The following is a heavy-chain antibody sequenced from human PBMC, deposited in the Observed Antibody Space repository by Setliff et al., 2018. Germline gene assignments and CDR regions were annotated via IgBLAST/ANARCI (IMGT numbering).Heavy chain of an antibody. Sequence: PSETLSLTCTVSGGSISSGSYYWSWIRQPAGKGLEWIGHIYTSGSTNYNPSLKSRVTISVDTSKNQFSLKLSSVTAADTAVYYRARDVGEIVSGYSGYDYPAEFDYWGQGTLVTVSS. D-gene: IGHD5-12*01. V-gene: IGHV4-61*09. CDR2: IYTSGST. CDR3: ARDVGEIVSGYSGYDYPAEFDY. CDR1: GGSISSGSYY. J-gene: IGHJ4*02.